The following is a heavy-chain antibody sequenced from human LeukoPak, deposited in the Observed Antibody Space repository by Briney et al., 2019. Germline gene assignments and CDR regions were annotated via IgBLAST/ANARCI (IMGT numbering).Heavy chain of an antibody. CDR2: ISYDGSNK. V-gene: IGHV3-30*03. J-gene: IGHJ4*02. CDR3: ARDIFGGNDY. CDR1: GFTFSSFG. Sequence: PGRSLRLSCAASGFTFSSFGMYWIRQAPGKGLEWVAVISYDGSNKYYADSVKGRFTISRDNSKNTLYLQMNSLRAEDTAVYYCARDIFGGNDYWGQGSLVTVSS. D-gene: IGHD4-23*01.